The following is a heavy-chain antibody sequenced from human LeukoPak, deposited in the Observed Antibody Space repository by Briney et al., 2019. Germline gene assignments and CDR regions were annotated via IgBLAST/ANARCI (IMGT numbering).Heavy chain of an antibody. CDR3: AKSTGGSYYAFVYFDY. J-gene: IGHJ4*02. V-gene: IGHV3-23*01. CDR2: ISASGIGT. D-gene: IGHD1-26*01. CDR1: GFTFSTYV. Sequence: PGGSLRLSCAASGFTFSTYVMSWVRQAPGKGLEWVSTISASGIGTYYADSVKGRFTISRDNAKNSLYLQMNSLRAEDTALYYCAKSTGGSYYAFVYFDYWGQGTPVTVSS.